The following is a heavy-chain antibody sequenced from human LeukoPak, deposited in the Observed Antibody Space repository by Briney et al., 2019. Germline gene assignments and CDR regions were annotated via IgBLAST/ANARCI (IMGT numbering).Heavy chain of an antibody. J-gene: IGHJ6*03. CDR1: GFTFSSYA. V-gene: IGHV3-23*01. CDR3: AKVGGNSVTTTLGLPPAYYYYYMDV. CDR2: ISGSGGST. D-gene: IGHD4-17*01. Sequence: QTGGSLRLSCAASGFTFSSYAMSWARQAPGKGLEWVSAISGSGGSTYYADSVKGRFTISRDTSNNTLYLQMNSLRAEDTAVYYCAKVGGNSVTTTLGLPPAYYYYYMDVWGKGTTVTVSS.